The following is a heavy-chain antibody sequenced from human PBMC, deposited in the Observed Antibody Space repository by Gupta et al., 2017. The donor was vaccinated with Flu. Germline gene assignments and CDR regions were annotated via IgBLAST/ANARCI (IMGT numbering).Heavy chain of an antibody. CDR3: AKDLNYVTDY. J-gene: IGHJ4*02. D-gene: IGHD3-16*01. Sequence: TASGFTFSSYAMSWVRQAPGKGLEWVSAISGSGGSTYYADSVKGRFTISRDNSKNTLYLQMNSLRAEDTAVYYCAKDLNYVTDYWGQGTLVTVSS. CDR1: GFTFSSYA. CDR2: ISGSGGST. V-gene: IGHV3-23*01.